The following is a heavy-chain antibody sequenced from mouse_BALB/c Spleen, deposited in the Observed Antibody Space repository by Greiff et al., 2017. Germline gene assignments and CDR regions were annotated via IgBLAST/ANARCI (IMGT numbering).Heavy chain of an antibody. CDR3: AKYSILGGDYAMDY. Sequence: VQLQQSGAELVKPGASVKLSCKTSVFTFSSCYISWLKQTPGQRLEWIAWIYAGTGGTSYNQKFTGKAQLTVDTSSSTAYMQFSSLTTEDSANYYWAKYSILGGDYAMDYWGQGTSVTVSS. V-gene: IGHV1-55*01. CDR2: IYAGTGGT. CDR1: VFTFSSCY. J-gene: IGHJ4*01. D-gene: IGHD1-2*01.